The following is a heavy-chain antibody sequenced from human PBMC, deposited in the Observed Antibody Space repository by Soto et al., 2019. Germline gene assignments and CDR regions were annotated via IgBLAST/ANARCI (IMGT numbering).Heavy chain of an antibody. CDR2: ITTDKGKT. CDR3: ARARDMDV. V-gene: IGHV1-18*01. Sequence: ASVKVSCKTSGYTFTSYGISWVRQAPGQGLEWMGWITTDKGKTTYAQKFQGRVTMTTDTSTSTAYMELRSLRSDDTAVYYCARARDMDVWGQGTTVTVSS. J-gene: IGHJ6*02. CDR1: GYTFTSYG.